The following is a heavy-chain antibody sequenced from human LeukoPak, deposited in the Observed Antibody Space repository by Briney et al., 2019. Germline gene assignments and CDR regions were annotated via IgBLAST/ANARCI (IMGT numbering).Heavy chain of an antibody. D-gene: IGHD5-18*01. CDR3: ASKGRGYSYGSPLDY. J-gene: IGHJ4*02. CDR1: GYTFTGYY. Sequence: ASVKVSCKASGYTFTGYYMHWVRQAPGQGLEWMGWIIPIVGTANYAQKFQGRVTITADKSTSTAYMELSSLRSEDTAVYYCASKGRGYSYGSPLDYWGQGTLVTVSS. CDR2: IIPIVGTA. V-gene: IGHV1-69*06.